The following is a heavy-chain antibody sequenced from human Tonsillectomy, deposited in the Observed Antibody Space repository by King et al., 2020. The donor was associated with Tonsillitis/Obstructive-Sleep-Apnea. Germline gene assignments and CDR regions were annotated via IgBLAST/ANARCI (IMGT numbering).Heavy chain of an antibody. D-gene: IGHD6-13*01. V-gene: IGHV3-30*18. J-gene: IGHJ6*02. Sequence: VQLVESGGGVVQPGRSLRLSCAASGFTFSSYGMHWVRQAPGKGLEWVAVISYDGSNKYYADSVKGRFTISRDNSKNTLYLQMNSLRAEDTAVYYCAKEEQLVLEDYYGMDVWGQGTTVTVSS. CDR2: ISYDGSNK. CDR1: GFTFSSYG. CDR3: AKEEQLVLEDYYGMDV.